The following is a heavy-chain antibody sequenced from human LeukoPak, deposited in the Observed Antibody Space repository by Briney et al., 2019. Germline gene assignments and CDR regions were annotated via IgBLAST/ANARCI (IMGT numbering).Heavy chain of an antibody. CDR2: INGGGENT. V-gene: IGHV3-23*01. CDR3: AKPRAMTTGVGRYFDL. CDR1: GFTFTSYA. Sequence: GGSLRLSCAASGFTFTSYAMSWIRQAPGKGLEWVSAINGGGENTYYGDSVKGRLTISRDNSKNTLYLQMNSLRAEDTATYYCAKPRAMTTGVGRYFDLWGRGTLVTVSS. D-gene: IGHD1-1*01. J-gene: IGHJ2*01.